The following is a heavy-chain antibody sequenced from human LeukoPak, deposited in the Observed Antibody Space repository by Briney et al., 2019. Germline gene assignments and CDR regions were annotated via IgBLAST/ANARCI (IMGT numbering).Heavy chain of an antibody. D-gene: IGHD6-19*01. CDR3: ARLDSNGWFDY. CDR2: IDWDDDK. Sequence: TLSLTCTVSGGSVNSGGYSWSWIRQPPGKALEWLARIDWDDDKFYSTSLKTRLTISKDTSKNQVVLTMTNMDPVDTATYYCARLDSNGWFDYWGQGTLVTVSS. J-gene: IGHJ4*02. V-gene: IGHV2-70*16. CDR1: GGSVNSGGYS.